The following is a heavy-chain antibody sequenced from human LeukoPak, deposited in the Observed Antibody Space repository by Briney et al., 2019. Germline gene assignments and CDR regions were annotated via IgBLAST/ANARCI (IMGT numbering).Heavy chain of an antibody. Sequence: GASVKVSCKASGGTFSSYAISWVRQAPGQGLEWMGGIIPIFGTANYAQKFQGRVTITADESTSTAYMELSSLRSEDTAVYYCATLSPAAGNYYNWFDPWGQGTLVTVSS. J-gene: IGHJ5*02. CDR3: ATLSPAAGNYYNWFDP. CDR1: GGTFSSYA. V-gene: IGHV1-69*13. D-gene: IGHD6-13*01. CDR2: IIPIFGTA.